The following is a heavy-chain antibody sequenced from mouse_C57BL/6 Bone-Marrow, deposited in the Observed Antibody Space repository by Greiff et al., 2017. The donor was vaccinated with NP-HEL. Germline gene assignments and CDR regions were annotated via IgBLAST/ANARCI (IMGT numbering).Heavy chain of an antibody. D-gene: IGHD1-1*01. Sequence: EVHLVESGGGLVKPGGSLKLSCAASGFTFSSYAMSWVRQTPEKKLEWVATISDGGSYTYYPDNVKGRFTITRDNAKNNLYLQMSHLKSEDTAMYYCAREAAILPGYVDVWGTGTTVTVSS. CDR2: ISDGGSYT. V-gene: IGHV5-4*01. CDR1: GFTFSSYA. J-gene: IGHJ1*03. CDR3: AREAAILPGYVDV.